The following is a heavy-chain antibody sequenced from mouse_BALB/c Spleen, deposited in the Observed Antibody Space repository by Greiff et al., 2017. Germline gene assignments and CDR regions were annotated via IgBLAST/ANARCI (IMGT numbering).Heavy chain of an antibody. CDR3: AREGKVMDY. V-gene: IGHV5-17*02. Sequence: DVMLVESGGGLVQPGGSRKLSCAASGFTFSSFGMHWVRQAPEKGLEWVAYISSGSSTIYYADTVKGRFTISRDNPKNTLFLQMTSLRSEDTAMYYCAREGKVMDYWGQGTSVTVSS. CDR1: GFTFSSFG. CDR2: ISSGSSTI. J-gene: IGHJ4*01.